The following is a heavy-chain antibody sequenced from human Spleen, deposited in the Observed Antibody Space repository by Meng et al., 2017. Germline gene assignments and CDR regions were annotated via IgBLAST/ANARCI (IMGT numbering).Heavy chain of an antibody. Sequence: SETLSLTCTVSGDSLSSNNYFWGWIRQTPGKGLEWIGEINHSGSSNYNPSLKSRVIISLDTSKNQVSLKLTSVTAADTAVYYCARFGVWSKRIIILRGVSYAMDVWGQGTTVTVSS. CDR2: INHSGSS. CDR1: GDSLSSNNYF. J-gene: IGHJ6*02. V-gene: IGHV4-39*07. CDR3: ARFGVWSKRIIILRGVSYAMDV. D-gene: IGHD3-10*01.